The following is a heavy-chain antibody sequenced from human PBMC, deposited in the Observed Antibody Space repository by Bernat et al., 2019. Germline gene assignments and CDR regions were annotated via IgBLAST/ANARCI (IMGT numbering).Heavy chain of an antibody. V-gene: IGHV3-30-3*01. CDR2: ISYDGSNK. D-gene: IGHD4-17*01. Sequence: QVQLVESGGGVVQPGRSLRLSCAASGFTFSSYAMHWVRQAPGKGLEWVAVISYDGSNKYYADSVKGRFTISRDNSKNTLYLQMNSLRAEDTAVYYCARGALPYDYGDYGAFDIWGQGTMVTVSS. CDR1: GFTFSSYA. CDR3: ARGALPYDYGDYGAFDI. J-gene: IGHJ3*02.